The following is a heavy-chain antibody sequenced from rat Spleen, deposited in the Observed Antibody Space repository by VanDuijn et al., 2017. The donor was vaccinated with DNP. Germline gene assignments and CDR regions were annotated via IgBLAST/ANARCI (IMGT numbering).Heavy chain of an antibody. Sequence: QVQLEESGPGLMQPSETLSLICTVSGFSLTTNGVGWVRQPLGKGLVWLGTMWAGGSINYNSAVQSRLSISRDTSKSQVFLKMNSLQTEDTAMYFCARDNIGTTWFAYWGQGTLVTVSS. CDR1: GFSLTTNG. CDR3: ARDNIGTTWFAY. J-gene: IGHJ3*01. CDR2: MWAGGSI. V-gene: IGHV2-72*01. D-gene: IGHD1-5*01.